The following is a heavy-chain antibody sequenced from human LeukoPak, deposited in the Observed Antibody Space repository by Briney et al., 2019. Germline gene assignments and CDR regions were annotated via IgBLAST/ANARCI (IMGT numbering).Heavy chain of an antibody. CDR1: GYTFTDYY. J-gene: IGHJ4*02. CDR2: INPNSGDT. CDR3: TRDFDYYGSGSYYSRYYFDY. Sequence: GASVKVSCKASGYTFTDYYIHWVRQAPGQGLEWMGWINPNSGDTNYAQRFQGRVSMTRDTSISTAYMELSRLRSDDTAMYYCTRDFDYYGSGSYYSRYYFDYWGQGTLVTVSS. V-gene: IGHV1-2*02. D-gene: IGHD3-10*01.